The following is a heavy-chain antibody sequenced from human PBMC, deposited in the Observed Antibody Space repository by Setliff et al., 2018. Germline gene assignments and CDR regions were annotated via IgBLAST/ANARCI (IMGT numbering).Heavy chain of an antibody. CDR1: GFTFSSSS. CDR2: INSGGSST. J-gene: IGHJ4*02. D-gene: IGHD6-19*01. Sequence: PGGSLRLSCAASGFTFSSSSMTWVRQAPGKGLEWVSAINSGGSSTYYADSVKGRFTISRDNSKNTLYLQMNSLRVEDTAVYYCAKDIRFMSRGGDYWGQGTLVTVSS. CDR3: AKDIRFMSRGGDY. V-gene: IGHV3-23*01.